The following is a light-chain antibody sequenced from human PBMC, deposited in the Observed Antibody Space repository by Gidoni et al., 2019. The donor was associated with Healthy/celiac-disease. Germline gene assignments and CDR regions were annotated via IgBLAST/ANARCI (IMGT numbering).Light chain of an antibody. V-gene: IGLV3-25*02. Sequence: SYELTQRPWVSVSPGQTARITCSGDAVPKQYAYWYQQKPGHAPVLVMYKDSERPSGIPERFSGSSSGTTVTLTISGVQAEDEADYYCQSADSSGTYVVFGGGTKLTVL. CDR1: AVPKQY. J-gene: IGLJ2*01. CDR3: QSADSSGTYVV. CDR2: KDS.